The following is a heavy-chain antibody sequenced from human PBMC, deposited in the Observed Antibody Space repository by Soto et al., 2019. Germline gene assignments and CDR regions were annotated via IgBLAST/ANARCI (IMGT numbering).Heavy chain of an antibody. J-gene: IGHJ4*02. CDR1: GGSMTSSNW. V-gene: IGHV4-4*02. D-gene: IGHD1-26*01. CDR2: AHHSGRT. Sequence: QVQLQESGPGLVKPSGTLSLTCTVSGGSMTSSNWWNWVRQSPGKGLEWIGEAHHSGRTNSNPSLXGXAXIXXDKSKNHFSRKLSSVTAADTAVYYCARSEATGLDYWGQGTLVTVSS. CDR3: ARSEATGLDY.